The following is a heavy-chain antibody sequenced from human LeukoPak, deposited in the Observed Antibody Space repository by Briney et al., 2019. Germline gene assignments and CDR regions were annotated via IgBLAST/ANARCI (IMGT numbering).Heavy chain of an antibody. CDR3: ARTQPYYDSSGYHYYYYGMDV. CDR2: IYYSGST. V-gene: IGHV4-59*01. J-gene: IGHJ6*02. CDR1: GGSISSYY. Sequence: PSETLSLTCTVSGGSISSYYWSWIRQPPGKGLEWIGYIYYSGSTNYNPSLKSRVTISVDTSKNQFSLKPSSVTAADTAVYYCARTQPYYDSSGYHYYYYGMDVWGQGTTVTVSS. D-gene: IGHD3-22*01.